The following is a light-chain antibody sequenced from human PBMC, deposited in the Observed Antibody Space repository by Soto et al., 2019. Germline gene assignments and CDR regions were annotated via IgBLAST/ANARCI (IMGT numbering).Light chain of an antibody. CDR1: QSISNE. V-gene: IGKV3-15*01. CDR2: SAS. Sequence: EIVMTQSPATLSVSPGERATLSCRASQSISNELAWYQQKPGQPPRLLIYSASTMATGVPARFTGSGSGSEFTRTIIGLQSEDLAVYYCQHCHNWLLTFGQGTRLEI. CDR3: QHCHNWLLT. J-gene: IGKJ2*01.